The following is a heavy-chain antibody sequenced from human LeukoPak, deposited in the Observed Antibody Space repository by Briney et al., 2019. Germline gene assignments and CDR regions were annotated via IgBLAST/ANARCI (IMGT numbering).Heavy chain of an antibody. V-gene: IGHV3-23*01. CDR1: AFSFSTCA. CDR3: AGDSDVEPRNGFDI. CDR2: ISSNGGMT. J-gene: IGHJ3*02. Sequence: GGSLRLSCAASAFSFSTCAMHWVRQPPGQGLEWVSSISSNGGMTFYSHSVKGRFSISRDNSKSILYLQMSSLRGEDTAVYYCAGDSDVEPRNGFDIWGQGTMATVSS. D-gene: IGHD1-1*01.